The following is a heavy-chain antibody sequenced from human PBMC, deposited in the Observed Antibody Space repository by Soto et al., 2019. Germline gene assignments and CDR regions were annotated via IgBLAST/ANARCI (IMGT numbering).Heavy chain of an antibody. J-gene: IGHJ4*02. Sequence: EVQLLESGGGLVQPGGSLRLSCAASGFTFSSFAMTWVRQAPGKGLEWVSSLTGSGDSTYYADSVKGRFTISRDNSKNTLYLQMNSLRADDTALYYGAKGTAVTTGDMAYWGQGTLVTVAS. CDR3: AKGTAVTTGDMAY. CDR2: LTGSGDST. CDR1: GFTFSSFA. D-gene: IGHD4-17*01. V-gene: IGHV3-23*01.